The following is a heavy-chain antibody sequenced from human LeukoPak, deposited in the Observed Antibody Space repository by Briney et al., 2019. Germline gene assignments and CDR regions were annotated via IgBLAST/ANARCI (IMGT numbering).Heavy chain of an antibody. Sequence: SETLSLTCTVSGGSTSSSSYYWGWIRQPPGKGLEWIGSIYYSGSTYYNPSLKSRVTISVDTSKNQFSLKLSSVTAADTAVYYCARATDSGDYWGQGTLVTVSS. CDR1: GGSTSSSSYY. CDR3: ARATDSGDY. CDR2: IYYSGST. J-gene: IGHJ4*02. D-gene: IGHD1-26*01. V-gene: IGHV4-39*01.